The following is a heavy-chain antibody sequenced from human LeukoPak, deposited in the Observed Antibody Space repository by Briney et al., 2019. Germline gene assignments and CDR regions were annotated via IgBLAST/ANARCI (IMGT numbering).Heavy chain of an antibody. Sequence: ASQTLSLTCTVSGGSISSGSYYWSWIRQPAGKGLEWIGRIYTSGSTNYNPSLKSRVTISVDTSKNQFSLKLSSVTAADTAVYYCARGGSLFLEFLFEAFDIWGQGTMVTVSS. V-gene: IGHV4-61*02. CDR3: ARGGSLFLEFLFEAFDI. CDR1: GGSISSGSYY. CDR2: IYTSGST. J-gene: IGHJ3*02. D-gene: IGHD3-3*01.